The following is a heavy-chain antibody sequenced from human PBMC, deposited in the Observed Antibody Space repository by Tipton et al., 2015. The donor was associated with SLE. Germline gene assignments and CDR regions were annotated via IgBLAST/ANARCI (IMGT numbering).Heavy chain of an antibody. D-gene: IGHD5-24*01. J-gene: IGHJ3*02. Sequence: TLSLTCTVSGASINSNYWTWIRQPPGKGLEWIGYLYTSGTTKYNPSLQSRVTISVDTPKNQFSLKLNSVTAADTAVYYCARVGLITPDAFDIWGQGTMVTVSS. V-gene: IGHV4-4*08. CDR1: GASINSNY. CDR3: ARVGLITPDAFDI. CDR2: LYTSGTT.